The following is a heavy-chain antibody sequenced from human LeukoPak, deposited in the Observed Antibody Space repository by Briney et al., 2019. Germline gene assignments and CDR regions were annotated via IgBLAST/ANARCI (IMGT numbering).Heavy chain of an antibody. CDR3: ARDSNYYDSSGYSTYYYYGMDV. D-gene: IGHD3-22*01. J-gene: IGHJ6*02. CDR2: IWYDGSNK. V-gene: IGHV3-33*08. Sequence: GGSLRLSCAASGFTFSSYAMHWVRQAPGKGLEWVAVIWYDGSNKYYADSVKGRFTISRDNSKNTLYLQMNSLRAEDTAVYYCARDSNYYDSSGYSTYYYYGMDVWGQGTTVTVSS. CDR1: GFTFSSYA.